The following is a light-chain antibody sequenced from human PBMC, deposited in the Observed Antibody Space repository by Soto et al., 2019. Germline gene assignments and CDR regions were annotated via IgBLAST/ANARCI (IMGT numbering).Light chain of an antibody. CDR2: EVT. CDR1: SSDVGANNY. Sequence: QSALTQPPSASGSPGQSVTIPCTGTSSDVGANNYVSWYQQHPGKAPKLMIYEVTKRPSGVPDRFSGSKSGNTASLTVSGLQAEDEADYYCSSYAGANRVFGTGTKLTVL. CDR3: SSYAGANRV. V-gene: IGLV2-8*01. J-gene: IGLJ1*01.